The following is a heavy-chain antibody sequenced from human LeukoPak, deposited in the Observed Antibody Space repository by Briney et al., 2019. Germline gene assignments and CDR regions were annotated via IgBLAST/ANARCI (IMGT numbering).Heavy chain of an antibody. CDR1: GFSVNNNY. D-gene: IGHD6-13*01. Sequence: GGSLRLSCAASGFSVNNNYMNWVRQTPGKGLEWVSAIYAGGDTYYSDSVKGRFTISRDNSKNTLYLQMNSLRAEDTAVYYCARDAPAAGRFFDYWGQGTLVTVSS. J-gene: IGHJ4*02. V-gene: IGHV3-66*02. CDR2: IYAGGDT. CDR3: ARDAPAAGRFFDY.